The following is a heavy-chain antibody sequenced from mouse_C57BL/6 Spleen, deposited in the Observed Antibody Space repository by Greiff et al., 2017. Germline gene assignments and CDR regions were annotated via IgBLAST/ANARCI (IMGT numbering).Heavy chain of an antibody. J-gene: IGHJ2*01. CDR1: GYSITSGYY. Sequence: ESGPGLVKPSQSLSLTCSVTGYSITSGYYWNWIRQFPGNKLEWMGYISYDGSNNYNPSLKNRISITRDTSKNQFFLKLNSVTTEDTATYDCARKNYGRYYFDYWGQGTTLTVSS. CDR2: ISYDGSN. D-gene: IGHD1-1*01. CDR3: ARKNYGRYYFDY. V-gene: IGHV3-6*01.